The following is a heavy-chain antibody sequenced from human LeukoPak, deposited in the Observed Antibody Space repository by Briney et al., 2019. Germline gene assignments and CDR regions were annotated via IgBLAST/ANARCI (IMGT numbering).Heavy chain of an antibody. CDR1: GASISSYY. V-gene: IGHV4-4*09. J-gene: IGHJ6*03. CDR2: IYTSGTT. D-gene: IGHD2-8*01. Sequence: PSESLSLTCTVSGASISSYYWSWIRQPPGKGLEWIGYIYTSGTTNYTPSLKSRVTISVDTSKNQFSLKLSSVTAADTGVYYCARLVWAYYYHMDVWGKGTTVTVSS. CDR3: ARLVWAYYYHMDV.